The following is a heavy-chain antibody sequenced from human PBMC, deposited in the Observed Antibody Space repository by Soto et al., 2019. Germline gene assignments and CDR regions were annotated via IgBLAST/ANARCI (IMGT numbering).Heavy chain of an antibody. CDR3: ARRVKSKKSGIADAFDI. D-gene: IGHD6-13*01. CDR1: GYSFTSYW. J-gene: IGHJ3*02. V-gene: IGHV5-51*01. CDR2: IYPGDSDT. Sequence: GESLKISCKGSGYSFTSYWIGWVRQMPGKGLEWMGIIYPGDSDTRYSPSYQGQVTISADKSISTAYLQWSSLKASDTAMYYCARRVKSKKSGIADAFDIWGQGTMVTVSS.